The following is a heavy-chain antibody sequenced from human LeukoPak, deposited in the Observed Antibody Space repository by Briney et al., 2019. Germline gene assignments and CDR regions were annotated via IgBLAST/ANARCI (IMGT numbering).Heavy chain of an antibody. CDR2: IYPRDGST. CDR1: GYTFTSNY. CDR3: ARDQEGFDY. J-gene: IGHJ4*02. Sequence: ASVKVSCKASGYTFTSNYIHWVRQAPGQGLEWMGMIYPRDGSTSYAQKFQGRVTVTRDTSTSTVHMELSGLRSEDTAVYYCARDQEGFDYWGQGTPVTVSS. V-gene: IGHV1-46*01.